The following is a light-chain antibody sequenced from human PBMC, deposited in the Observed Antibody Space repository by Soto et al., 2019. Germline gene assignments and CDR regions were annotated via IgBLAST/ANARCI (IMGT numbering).Light chain of an antibody. V-gene: IGKV3-20*01. Sequence: EIVLTQSPGTLSLSPGQRATLSCRASQSVISSYLAWYQQRPGQAPRLLIYGASGRATDIPDRFSGSGSGTDFTLTILRLEPEDFAVYYCQQYGSSPQTFGQGTKVDIK. J-gene: IGKJ1*01. CDR1: QSVISSY. CDR3: QQYGSSPQT. CDR2: GAS.